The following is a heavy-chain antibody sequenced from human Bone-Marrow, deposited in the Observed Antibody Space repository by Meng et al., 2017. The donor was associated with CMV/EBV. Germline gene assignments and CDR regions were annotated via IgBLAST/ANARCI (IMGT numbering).Heavy chain of an antibody. J-gene: IGHJ5*02. CDR1: GFTFSSYS. CDR2: ISSSSSYI. D-gene: IGHD1-26*01. CDR3: ARAGISGSFWFAP. Sequence: GESLKISCAASGFTFSSYSMNWVRQAPGKGLEWVSSISSSSSYIYYADSVKGRFTISRDNAKNSLYLQMNSLRAEDTAVYYCARAGISGSFWFAPWGQGNLVNVSS. V-gene: IGHV3-21*01.